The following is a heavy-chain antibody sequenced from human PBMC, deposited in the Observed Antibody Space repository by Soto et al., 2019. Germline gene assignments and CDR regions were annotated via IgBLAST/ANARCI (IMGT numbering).Heavy chain of an antibody. Sequence: ASVKVSCKASGFSFTGYYIHWLRRAPGQGLEWMGWINAHSGGTEYAQKFQGRVTLARDTSIATAYLTLTSLTSDDTALYYCAKDLTRQLAYWLDPWGQGTQVTVSS. CDR3: AKDLTRQLAYWLDP. CDR2: INAHSGGT. V-gene: IGHV1-2*02. J-gene: IGHJ5*02. D-gene: IGHD6-6*01. CDR1: GFSFTGYY.